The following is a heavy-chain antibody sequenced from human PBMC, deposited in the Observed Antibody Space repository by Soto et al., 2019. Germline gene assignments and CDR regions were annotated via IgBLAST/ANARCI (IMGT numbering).Heavy chain of an antibody. D-gene: IGHD6-19*01. CDR2: IYYSGST. CDR1: GGSISSYY. J-gene: IGHJ4*02. V-gene: IGHV4-59*01. Sequence: PSETLSLTCTVSGGSISSYYRSWIRQPPGKGLEWIGYIYYSGSTNYNPSLKSRVTISVDTSKNQFSLKLSSVTAADTAVYYCASIAVAGMGIDYWGQGTLVTVSS. CDR3: ASIAVAGMGIDY.